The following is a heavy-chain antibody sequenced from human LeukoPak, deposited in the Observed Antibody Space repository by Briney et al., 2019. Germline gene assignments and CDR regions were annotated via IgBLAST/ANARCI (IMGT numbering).Heavy chain of an antibody. D-gene: IGHD5-18*01. CDR1: GDSISGSSFY. CDR3: ARQAPLAYNCGYIKGFDF. CDR2: IYYSGST. Sequence: PSETLSLTCTVSGDSISGSSFYWAWIRQPPGKGLEWIGTIYYSGSTYYSPSLKSRVTISVDTSKNQISLKLTSVTAADTAVYYCARQAPLAYNCGYIKGFDFWGQGTLVTVSS. V-gene: IGHV4-39*01. J-gene: IGHJ4*02.